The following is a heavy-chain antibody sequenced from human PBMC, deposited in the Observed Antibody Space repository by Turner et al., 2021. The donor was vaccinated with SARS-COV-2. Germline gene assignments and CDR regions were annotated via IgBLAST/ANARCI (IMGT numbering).Heavy chain of an antibody. Sequence: DVQLVASCGGLVLQGRSSILSCTGSGFYFGDYAMHWVRQGTGKGREGGGIITSKAYGGTKEYAASVKSRCNISRDDSNTIAYMQMNSLKPEDTAVYYCARDSWQLVKERFDFWGQGTLVTVSS. CDR3: ARDSWQLVKERFDF. CDR2: ITSKAYGGTK. D-gene: IGHD6-13*01. CDR1: GFYFGDYA. V-gene: IGHV3-49*04. J-gene: IGHJ4*02.